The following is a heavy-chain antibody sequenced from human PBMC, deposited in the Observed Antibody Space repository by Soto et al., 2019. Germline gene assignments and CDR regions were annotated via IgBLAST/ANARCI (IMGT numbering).Heavy chain of an antibody. CDR1: GFTFTSSA. Sequence: QMQLVQSGPEVKKPGTSVKVSCKASGFTFTSSAVQWVRQARGQRLEWIGWIVVGSGNTNYAQKFQERVTITRDMSTSTAYMELSSLRSEDTAVYYCAADKATLWFGDRGGWGYYGMDVWGQGTTVTVSS. J-gene: IGHJ6*02. CDR3: AADKATLWFGDRGGWGYYGMDV. V-gene: IGHV1-58*01. D-gene: IGHD3-10*01. CDR2: IVVGSGNT.